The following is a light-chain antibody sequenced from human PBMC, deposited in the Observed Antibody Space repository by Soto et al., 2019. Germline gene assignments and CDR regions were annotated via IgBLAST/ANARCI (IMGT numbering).Light chain of an antibody. CDR3: QQRYRTPHT. Sequence: DIQMTQSPSSLSAPVGDRVTITCRASQGVSAYLPWYQQRQGRAPKLLIYAASNLLSGVPSRFSGSGSVTNFTLTISSLQPEDFATYYCQQRYRTPHTFGQGTKVETK. J-gene: IGKJ2*01. CDR1: QGVSAY. V-gene: IGKV1-39*01. CDR2: AAS.